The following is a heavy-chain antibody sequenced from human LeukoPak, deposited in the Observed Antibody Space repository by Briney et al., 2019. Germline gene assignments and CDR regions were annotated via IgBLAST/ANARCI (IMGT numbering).Heavy chain of an antibody. CDR1: GGTFSSYA. CDR2: IIPIFGTA. J-gene: IGHJ6*03. Sequence: ASVKVSCKASGGTFSSYAISWVRQAPGRGLEWMGGIIPIFGTANYAQKFQGRVTITADESTSTAYMELSSLRSEDTAVYYCARAHCSSTSCLYYYYYYYMDVWGKGTTVTVSS. CDR3: ARAHCSSTSCLYYYYYYYMDV. D-gene: IGHD2-2*01. V-gene: IGHV1-69*01.